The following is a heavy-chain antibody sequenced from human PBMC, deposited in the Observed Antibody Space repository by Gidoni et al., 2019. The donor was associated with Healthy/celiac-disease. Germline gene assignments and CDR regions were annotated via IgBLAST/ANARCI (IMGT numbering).Heavy chain of an antibody. D-gene: IGHD6-13*01. Sequence: QVQLVQSGAEVKKPGSSVKVSCKASEGTFSSYTISWVRQAPGQGLEWMGRIIPILGIANYAQKFQGRVTITADKSTSTAYMELSSLRSEDTAVYYCASTGYSSSWYWWFDPWGQGTLVTVSS. CDR2: IIPILGIA. V-gene: IGHV1-69*02. J-gene: IGHJ5*02. CDR1: EGTFSSYT. CDR3: ASTGYSSSWYWWFDP.